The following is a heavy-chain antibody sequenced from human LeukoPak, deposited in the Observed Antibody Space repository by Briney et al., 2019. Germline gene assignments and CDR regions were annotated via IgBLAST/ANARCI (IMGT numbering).Heavy chain of an antibody. CDR2: INLHTGGA. Sequence: ASVKVSCKSSGYTFTDYFLHWVRQAPGQGLEWMGCINLHTGGAHYAQKFQDWVSLTRDTTIDTAFMELSSLRSDATAIYYCARDFLGRTNGGSNYFGMDVWGQGTTVTVSS. V-gene: IGHV1-2*04. CDR1: GYTFTDYF. CDR3: ARDFLGRTNGGSNYFGMDV. J-gene: IGHJ6*02. D-gene: IGHD2-8*01.